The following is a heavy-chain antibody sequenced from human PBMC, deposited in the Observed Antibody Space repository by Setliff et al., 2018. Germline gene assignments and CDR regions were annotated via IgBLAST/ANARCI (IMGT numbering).Heavy chain of an antibody. V-gene: IGHV3-7*01. Sequence: GESLKISCAVSGFTFSCCWMSWVRQAPGKGLEWLGNIKEDGSETYYVDSVKGRFTISRDNAKNSLYLQMNSLRVEDTAVYYCASLFGGFDPWGQGTLVTVSS. J-gene: IGHJ5*02. CDR2: IKEDGSET. CDR3: ASLFGGFDP. CDR1: GFTFSCCW. D-gene: IGHD3-16*01.